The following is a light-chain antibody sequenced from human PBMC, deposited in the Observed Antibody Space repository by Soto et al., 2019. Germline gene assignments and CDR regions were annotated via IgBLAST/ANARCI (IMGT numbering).Light chain of an antibody. J-gene: IGKJ4*01. V-gene: IGKV1-33*01. Sequence: DIQMTQSPSSLSASVGDKVTITCQASQDIKNYLNWYQQKPGKAPNLLIYDASNLKTGVPSRFSGSGSGTHFTFTISSLQPEDIATYYCQHYDHLPPLSFGGGTKVEIK. CDR1: QDIKNY. CDR3: QHYDHLPPLS. CDR2: DAS.